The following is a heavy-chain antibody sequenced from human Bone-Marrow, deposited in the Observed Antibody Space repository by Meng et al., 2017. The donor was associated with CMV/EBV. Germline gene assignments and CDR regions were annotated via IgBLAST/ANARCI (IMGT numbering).Heavy chain of an antibody. CDR1: GFTFSHW. Sequence: CADSGFTFSHWMHWVRQVPGKGPVWVSRINTGGSSTSYADSVKGRFTISRDNAKDTLYLQMHSLRAEDTAVYYCARDLGVVVTSILDYWGQGTLVTVSS. V-gene: IGHV3-74*01. D-gene: IGHD2-21*02. CDR3: ARDLGVVVTSILDY. CDR2: INTGGSST. J-gene: IGHJ4*02.